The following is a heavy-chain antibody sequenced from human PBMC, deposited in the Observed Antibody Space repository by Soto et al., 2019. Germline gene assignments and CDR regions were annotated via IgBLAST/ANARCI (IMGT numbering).Heavy chain of an antibody. Sequence: QVQLVQSGAEVKKPGASVRVSCQTSAYTFTNYAVSWVRQAPGQGLEWMGWISGDNGNTIYAQKFQGRVTMTTDTSTRQAYMELRSLTSDDTAAYYCATGLLGYCSGGSCYSDTWGQGTLVTVSS. J-gene: IGHJ4*02. CDR2: ISGDNGNT. CDR1: AYTFTNYA. V-gene: IGHV1-18*01. D-gene: IGHD2-15*01. CDR3: ATGLLGYCSGGSCYSDT.